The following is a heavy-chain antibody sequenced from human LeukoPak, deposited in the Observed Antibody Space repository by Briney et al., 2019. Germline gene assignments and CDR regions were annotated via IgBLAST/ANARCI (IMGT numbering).Heavy chain of an antibody. Sequence: GGSLRLSCAASGFTFRSYAMHWVRQARGKGLEWVALISYDGSNKNYADSVKGRLTISRDNSKNTLYLQMNSLRAEDTAVYYCARDPSASRFTDAFDIWGQGTMVTVSS. V-gene: IGHV3-30-3*01. CDR3: ARDPSASRFTDAFDI. D-gene: IGHD2-2*02. CDR1: GFTFRSYA. CDR2: ISYDGSNK. J-gene: IGHJ3*02.